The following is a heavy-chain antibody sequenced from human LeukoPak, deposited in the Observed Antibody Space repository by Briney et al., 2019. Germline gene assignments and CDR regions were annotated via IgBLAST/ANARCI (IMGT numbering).Heavy chain of an antibody. CDR2: INHSGST. V-gene: IGHV4-34*01. CDR1: GGSFSGYY. D-gene: IGHD3-22*01. Sequence: PSETLSHTCAVYGGSFSGYYWSWIRQPPGKGLEWIGEINHSGSTNYNPSLKSRVTISVDTSKNQFSLKLSSVTAADTAVYYCARGQNDSSGYSGSDYWGQGTLVTVSS. J-gene: IGHJ4*02. CDR3: ARGQNDSSGYSGSDY.